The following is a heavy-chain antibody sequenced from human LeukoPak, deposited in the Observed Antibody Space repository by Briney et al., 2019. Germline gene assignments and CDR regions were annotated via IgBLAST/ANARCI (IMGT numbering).Heavy chain of an antibody. V-gene: IGHV4-34*01. J-gene: IGHJ6*03. Sequence: SETLSLTCAVYGGSFSGYYWSWIRQPPGKGLEWIGEINHSGSTNYNPSLKSRATISVDTSKNQFPLKLSSVTAAGTTVYYCARLNYYYYNMDVWGRGTTVTISS. CDR1: GGSFSGYY. CDR2: INHSGST. CDR3: ARLNYYYYNMDV.